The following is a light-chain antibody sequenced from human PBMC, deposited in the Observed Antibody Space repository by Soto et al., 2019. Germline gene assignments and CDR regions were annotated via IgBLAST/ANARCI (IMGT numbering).Light chain of an antibody. J-gene: IGKJ2*01. Sequence: ETVLTQSPGPLSLSPGERATLSCRASQTVSNSYLAWYQQNPGPAPRLLIYGVFARASGIPARFSGSGSGTDVSLTISRPEPADFAVFYCHQYDGSRPYTFGQGIKLEIK. CDR3: HQYDGSRPYT. CDR2: GVF. V-gene: IGKV3-20*01. CDR1: QTVSNSY.